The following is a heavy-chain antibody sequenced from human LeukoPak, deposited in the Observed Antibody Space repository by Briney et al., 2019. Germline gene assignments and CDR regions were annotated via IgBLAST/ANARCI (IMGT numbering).Heavy chain of an antibody. D-gene: IGHD2-2*02. J-gene: IGHJ4*02. V-gene: IGHV3-74*01. Sequence: GSLRLSCAASGFTFSSHWMHWVRQVPGKGLVWVSRIISDGSSTSYADSVKGRFTISRDNAKDTLYLQMNSLRAEDTAVYYCAALPAAIDYWGQGTLVTVSS. CDR1: GFTFSSHW. CDR3: AALPAAIDY. CDR2: IISDGSST.